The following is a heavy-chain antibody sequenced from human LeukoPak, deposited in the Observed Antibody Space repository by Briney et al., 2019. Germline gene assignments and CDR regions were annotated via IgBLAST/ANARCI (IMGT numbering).Heavy chain of an antibody. D-gene: IGHD2-2*01. CDR1: GGSISSRIYN. Sequence: KPSETLSLTCTVSGGSISSRIYNWGWIRQPPGKGLEWVGSTSYSGITYSNPSLKSRVTISVDTSKNQFSLRLSPATAADTAVYYCLGYCSSTSCHVDYWGQGSLVTVSS. CDR2: TSYSGIT. V-gene: IGHV4-39*01. CDR3: LGYCSSTSCHVDY. J-gene: IGHJ4*02.